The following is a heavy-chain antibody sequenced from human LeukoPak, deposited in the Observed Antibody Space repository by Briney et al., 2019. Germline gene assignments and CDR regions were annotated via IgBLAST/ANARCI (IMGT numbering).Heavy chain of an antibody. CDR1: GGSISSNY. CDR3: AKARDSNIWYPFDY. Sequence: SETLSLTCTVSGGSISSNYWNWIRLPPGRGLEWIGYIYYSGSTHYNPSLKSRVTISLDTSKSQFSLKLTSVTAADTAVYYCAKARDSNIWYPFDYWGQGTLVTVSS. D-gene: IGHD6-13*01. V-gene: IGHV4-59*01. CDR2: IYYSGST. J-gene: IGHJ4*02.